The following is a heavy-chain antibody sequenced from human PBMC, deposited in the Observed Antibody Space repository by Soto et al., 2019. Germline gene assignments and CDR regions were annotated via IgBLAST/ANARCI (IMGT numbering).Heavy chain of an antibody. V-gene: IGHV1-18*01. D-gene: IGHD2-2*01. CDR2: ISAYNGNT. Sequence: ASVKVSCKASGYTFTSYGISWVRQAPGQGLEWMGWISAYNGNTNYAQKLQGRVTMTTDTSTSTAYMELRSLRSDDTAVYYCARDFVVPAAMSLDRYYYYGMDVWGQGTTVTVSS. J-gene: IGHJ6*02. CDR3: ARDFVVPAAMSLDRYYYYGMDV. CDR1: GYTFTSYG.